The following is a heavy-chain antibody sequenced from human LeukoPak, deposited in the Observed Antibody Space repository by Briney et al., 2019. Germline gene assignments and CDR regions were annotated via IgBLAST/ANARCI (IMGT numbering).Heavy chain of an antibody. CDR2: IYYSGST. V-gene: IGHV4-59*08. CDR1: GGSISSYY. D-gene: IGHD6-13*01. J-gene: IGHJ5*02. Sequence: SETLSLTCTVAGGSISSYYWSWIRQPPGKGLEWIGYIYYSGSTNYNPSLKSRVTISVDTSKNQFSLKLSSVTAADTAVYYCASTYSSSWYGSDWFDPWGQGTLVTVSS. CDR3: ASTYSSSWYGSDWFDP.